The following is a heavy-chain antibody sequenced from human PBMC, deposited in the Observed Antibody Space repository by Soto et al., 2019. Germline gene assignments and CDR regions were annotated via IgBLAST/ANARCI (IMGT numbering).Heavy chain of an antibody. CDR1: GGSIGGVGYS. D-gene: IGHD3-10*01. V-gene: IGHV4-30-2*01. CDR3: ARAQFYSGSGNYNNLMFDA. J-gene: IGHJ5*02. Sequence: PSETLSLTCAVSGGSIGGVGYSWSWLRQPPWGGLEWIGYLYHSGTFLKSPSLKTRLTMSLDMSNNQVSLTLNSMTAADTAVYYCARAQFYSGSGNYNNLMFDAWGQGIQVTVS. CDR2: LYHSGTF.